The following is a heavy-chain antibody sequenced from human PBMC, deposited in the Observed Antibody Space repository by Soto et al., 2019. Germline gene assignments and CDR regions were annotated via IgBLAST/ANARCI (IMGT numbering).Heavy chain of an antibody. CDR2: IYHSGAT. Sequence: QVQLQESGPGLVKPSGTLSLTCAVSGDSISSSNWWSWVRQAPGKGLEWIGDIYHSGATTYNPSLKGRATLSVHPSKNHFSLTLPSVTAAGRAVYFCVRDLGTGTDFWGRGTLVTVAS. V-gene: IGHV4-4*02. J-gene: IGHJ4*02. CDR1: GDSISSSNW. CDR3: VRDLGTGTDF. D-gene: IGHD1-1*01.